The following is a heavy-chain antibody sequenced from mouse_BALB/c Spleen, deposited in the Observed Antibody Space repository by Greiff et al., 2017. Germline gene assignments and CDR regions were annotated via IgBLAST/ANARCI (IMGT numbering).Heavy chain of an antibody. CDR1: GFTFSSYT. V-gene: IGHV5-12-2*01. D-gene: IGHD1-1*02. CDR3: ARHNYAFAY. Sequence: DVQLVESGGGLVQPGGSLKLSCAASGFTFSSYTMSWVRQTPEKRLEWVAYISNGGGSTYYPDTVKGRFTISRDNAKNTLYLQMSSLKSEDTAMYYCARHNYAFAYWGQGTLVTVSA. CDR2: ISNGGGST. J-gene: IGHJ3*01.